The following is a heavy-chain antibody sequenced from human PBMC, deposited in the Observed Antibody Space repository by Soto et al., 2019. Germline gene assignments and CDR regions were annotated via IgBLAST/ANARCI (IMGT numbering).Heavy chain of an antibody. V-gene: IGHV4-59*01. D-gene: IGHD3-16*02. CDR3: AREDVVTTAFDI. J-gene: IGHJ3*02. Sequence: PSETLSLTCTVSGGSISSYYWSWIRQPPGKGLEWIGYIYYSGSTNYNPSLKSRVTISVDTSKNQFSLKLSSVTAADTDVYYCAREDVVTTAFDIWGQGIMVNVS. CDR2: IYYSGST. CDR1: GGSISSYY.